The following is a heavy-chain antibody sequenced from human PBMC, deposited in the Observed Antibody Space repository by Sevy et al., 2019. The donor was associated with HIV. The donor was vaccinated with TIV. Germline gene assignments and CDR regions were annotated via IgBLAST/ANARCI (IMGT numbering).Heavy chain of an antibody. CDR3: ARLRYNYGSYYFDY. J-gene: IGHJ4*02. CDR2: IRGSSTYT. D-gene: IGHD5-18*01. Sequence: GGSLRLSCAASGFTFSDYYMSWIRRAPGKGLEWVSYIRGSSTYTNYADSVKGRFTISRDNAKNSLYLQMNSLRAEDTAVYYCARLRYNYGSYYFDYWGQGTLVTVSS. V-gene: IGHV3-11*06. CDR1: GFTFSDYY.